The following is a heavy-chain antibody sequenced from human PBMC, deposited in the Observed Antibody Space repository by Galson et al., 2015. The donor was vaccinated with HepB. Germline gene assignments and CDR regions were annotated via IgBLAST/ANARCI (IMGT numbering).Heavy chain of an antibody. D-gene: IGHD6-25*01. CDR1: GFSFVSHS. CDR3: ARNPASYDYYNMDV. J-gene: IGHJ6*03. CDR2: ISSGGTK. Sequence: SLRLSCAGSGFSFVSHSMNWVRHTPGKGLEWLAHISSGGTKYYADSAKGRFTISRDNAKKSMYLHMSSLRVEDTAVYYCARNPASYDYYNMDVWGQGTTVTVSS. V-gene: IGHV3-48*01.